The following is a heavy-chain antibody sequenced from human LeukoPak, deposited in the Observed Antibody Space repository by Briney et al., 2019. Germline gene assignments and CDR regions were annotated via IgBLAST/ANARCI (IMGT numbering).Heavy chain of an antibody. CDR1: GFTLSSYW. Sequence: GSLRLSCAASGFTLSSYWMHWVRQAPGKGLAWVSRINTDGSSTSYADSVKGRFTISRDNAKNSLYLQMNSLRAEDTALYYCARLRSYDSSGYPDAFDIWGQGTMVTVSS. D-gene: IGHD3-22*01. CDR2: INTDGSST. CDR3: ARLRSYDSSGYPDAFDI. V-gene: IGHV3-74*01. J-gene: IGHJ3*02.